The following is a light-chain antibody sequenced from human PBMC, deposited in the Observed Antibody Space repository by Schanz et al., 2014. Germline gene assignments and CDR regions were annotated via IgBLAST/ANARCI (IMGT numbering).Light chain of an antibody. CDR1: SSDVGGYNR. J-gene: IGLJ1*01. Sequence: QSALTQPPSVSGSPGQSVTISCTGTSSDVGGYNRVSWYQQPPGTATKLMIYDVTNRPSGVPDRFSGSKSGSTASLTISGLRAEDEADYYCSSYRRTATVAVFGTGTKLTVL. CDR2: DVT. CDR3: SSYRRTATVAV. V-gene: IGLV2-18*02.